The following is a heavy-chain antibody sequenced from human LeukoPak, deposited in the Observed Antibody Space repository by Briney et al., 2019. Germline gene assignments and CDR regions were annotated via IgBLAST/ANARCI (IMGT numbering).Heavy chain of an antibody. J-gene: IGHJ4*02. D-gene: IGHD1-14*01. Sequence: SETLSLTCAVYGGSFSVYYWSWIRQPPGKGLEWIGEINHSGSTNYNPSLKSRVTISVDTSKNQFSLMLSSVTAADTAVYYCARLTGAYYFDYWGQGTLVTVSS. CDR3: ARLTGAYYFDY. CDR2: INHSGST. CDR1: GGSFSVYY. V-gene: IGHV4-34*01.